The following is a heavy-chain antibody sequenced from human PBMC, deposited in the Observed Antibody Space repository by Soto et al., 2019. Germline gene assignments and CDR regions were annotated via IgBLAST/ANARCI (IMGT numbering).Heavy chain of an antibody. V-gene: IGHV3-48*01. CDR1: GFTFSSYS. CDR3: TRPLGGYCSSTRCLGFDY. D-gene: IGHD2-2*01. J-gene: IGHJ4*02. Sequence: EVQLVESGGNLVQPVGSLRLSCAASGFTFSSYSMNWVRQAPGRGLEWVSYISSSSNTVYYADSVKGRFTISRDNDKNSLYLQMNSLRAEDTAVYYCTRPLGGYCSSTRCLGFDYWGQGTLVTVSS. CDR2: ISSSSNTV.